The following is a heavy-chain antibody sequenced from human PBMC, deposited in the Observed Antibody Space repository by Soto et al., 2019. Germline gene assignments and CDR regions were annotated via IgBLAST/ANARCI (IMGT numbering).Heavy chain of an antibody. J-gene: IGHJ5*02. CDR1: GGSISSSSYY. CDR2: IYYSGST. D-gene: IGHD5-12*01. V-gene: IGHV4-39*01. CDR3: ARQGDSVYDYWFDP. Sequence: QLQLQESGPGLVKPSETLSLTCTVSGGSISSSSYYWGWIRQPPGKGLEWIGSIYYSGSTYYNPSLKSRVTISVDTSKNPFSLTLSSVNAADTDVYYCARQGDSVYDYWFDPWGQGTLVTVSS.